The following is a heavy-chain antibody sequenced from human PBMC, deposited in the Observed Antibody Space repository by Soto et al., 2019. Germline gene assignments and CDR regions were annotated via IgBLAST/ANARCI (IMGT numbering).Heavy chain of an antibody. CDR3: ARGPNVVVVAADTNEPGDWFDP. D-gene: IGHD2-15*01. V-gene: IGHV4-30-4*01. J-gene: IGHJ5*02. CDR2: IYYSGST. CDR1: GGSISSGDYY. Sequence: SETLSLTCTVSGGSISSGDYYWSWIRQPPGKGLEWIGYIYYSGSTYYNPSLKSRVTISVDTSRNQFSLKLSSVTAADTAVYYCARGPNVVVVAADTNEPGDWFDPWGQGTLVTVSS.